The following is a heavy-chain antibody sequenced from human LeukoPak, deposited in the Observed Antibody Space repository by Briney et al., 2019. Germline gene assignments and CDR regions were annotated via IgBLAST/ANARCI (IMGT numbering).Heavy chain of an antibody. CDR2: IYYSGST. Sequence: SETLSLTCTVSGGSISSYYWNWIRQPPGKGLEWIGYIYYSGSTNYNPSLKSRVTISVDTSKNQFSLKLSSVTAADTAVYYCTQGAGWLIDYWGQGILVSVSS. V-gene: IGHV4-59*01. J-gene: IGHJ4*02. CDR3: TQGAGWLIDY. CDR1: GGSISSYY. D-gene: IGHD3-16*01.